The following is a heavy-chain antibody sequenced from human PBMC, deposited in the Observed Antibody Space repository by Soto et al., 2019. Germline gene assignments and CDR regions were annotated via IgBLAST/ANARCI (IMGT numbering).Heavy chain of an antibody. D-gene: IGHD2-15*01. CDR2: IKSKTDGGTT. J-gene: IGHJ3*02. V-gene: IGHV3-15*07. CDR3: PPPGVVVVANAFDI. Sequence: PGGSLRLSCAASGFTFSNAWMNWVRQAPGKGLEWVDRIKSKTDGGTTDYAAPVKGRFTISRDDSKNTLYLQMNSLKTEDTAVYYCPPPGVVVVANAFDIWGKGKMVT. CDR1: GFTFSNAW.